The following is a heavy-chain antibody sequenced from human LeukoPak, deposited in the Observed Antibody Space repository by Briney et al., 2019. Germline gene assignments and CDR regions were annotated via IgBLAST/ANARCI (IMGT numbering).Heavy chain of an antibody. Sequence: ASVKVSCKASGYTFTGYYMHWVRQAPGQGLEWMGWINPNSGGTNYAQKFQGRVTMTRDTSISTAYMELSRLRSDDTAVYYCATEREYCSSTSCYAGSNDYWGQGTLVTVSS. CDR3: ATEREYCSSTSCYAGSNDY. D-gene: IGHD2-2*01. CDR2: INPNSGGT. V-gene: IGHV1-2*02. CDR1: GYTFTGYY. J-gene: IGHJ4*02.